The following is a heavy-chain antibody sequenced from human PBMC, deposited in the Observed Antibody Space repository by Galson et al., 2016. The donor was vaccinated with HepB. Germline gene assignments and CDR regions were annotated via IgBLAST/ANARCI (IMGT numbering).Heavy chain of an antibody. CDR3: VKRRDVADDAFDK. J-gene: IGHJ3*02. V-gene: IGHV3-23*01. CDR1: GFRFGSYA. CDR2: ISGSGSDT. D-gene: IGHD2-21*02. Sequence: SLRLSCAASGFRFGSYAMTWVRQAPGKGLEWVSVISGSGSDTIYADSVRGRFTISRDNSENMLYLQMNGLRAADTAIYYCVKRRDVADDAFDKWGQGTVVTVSS.